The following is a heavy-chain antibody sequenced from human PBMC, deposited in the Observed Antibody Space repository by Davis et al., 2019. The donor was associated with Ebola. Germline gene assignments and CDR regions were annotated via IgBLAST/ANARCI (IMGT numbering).Heavy chain of an antibody. CDR1: GFIFSDYW. CDR3: AKDSGWQMSP. Sequence: GESLKISCAASGFIFSDYWMSWVRQAPGRGLEWVAKIKQDGSDTYYLASVKGRFTISRDNAKNSLYLQINSQRAEDTAVYYCAKDSGWQMSPWGQGTLVAVSS. CDR2: IKQDGSDT. J-gene: IGHJ5*02. V-gene: IGHV3-7*04. D-gene: IGHD6-25*01.